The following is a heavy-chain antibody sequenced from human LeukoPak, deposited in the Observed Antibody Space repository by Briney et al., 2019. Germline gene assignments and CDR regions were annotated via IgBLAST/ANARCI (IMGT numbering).Heavy chain of an antibody. CDR1: GFTFGSYA. CDR3: AKDFRGSSWYFGSYMDV. Sequence: GGSLRLSCAASGFTFGSYAMTWVRQAPGKGLEWVSGISGSGSSTYYADSVKGRFTISRDNSKSTLYLQMNSLRAEDTAVQYCAKDFRGSSWYFGSYMDVWGKGTTVTVSS. V-gene: IGHV3-23*01. J-gene: IGHJ6*03. D-gene: IGHD6-13*01. CDR2: ISGSGSST.